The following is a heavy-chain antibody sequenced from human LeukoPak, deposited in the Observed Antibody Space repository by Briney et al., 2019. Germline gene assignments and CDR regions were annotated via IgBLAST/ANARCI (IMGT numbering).Heavy chain of an antibody. CDR1: GFTFSGYW. CDR2: ADYDGSDT. J-gene: IGHJ4*02. CDR3: ATLAAAGTNY. V-gene: IGHV3-74*01. D-gene: IGHD6-13*01. Sequence: GGSLRLSCAASGFTFSGYWMHWVRRAPGKGLVWVSRADYDGSDTSYADSVRGRFTISRDNAKNTLYLQMNSLSAEDTAVYYCATLAAAGTNYWGQGTLVTVSS.